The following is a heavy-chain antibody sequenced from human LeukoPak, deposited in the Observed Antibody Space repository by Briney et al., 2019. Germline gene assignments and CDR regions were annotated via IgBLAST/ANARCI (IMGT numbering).Heavy chain of an antibody. V-gene: IGHV1-69*05. CDR2: IIPIFGTA. CDR1: GGTFSSYA. CDR3: ASCGGAEYNWFDP. J-gene: IGHJ5*02. Sequence: GASVKVSCKASGGTFSSYAISWVRQAPGQGLEWMGGIIPIFGTANYAQKFQGRVTITTDESTSTAYMELSSLRSEDTAVYYCASCGGAEYNWFDPWGQGTLVTVSS. D-gene: IGHD3-16*01.